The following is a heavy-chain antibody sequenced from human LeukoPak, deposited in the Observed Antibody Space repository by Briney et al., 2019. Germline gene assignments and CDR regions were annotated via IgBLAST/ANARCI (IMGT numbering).Heavy chain of an antibody. CDR2: ISWNSGSI. V-gene: IGHV3-9*01. CDR3: AKDRDYYYYYGMDV. CDR1: GFTFDDYA. J-gene: IGHJ6*02. Sequence: GGSLRLSCAASGFTFDDYAMHWVRQAPGKGLEWVSGISWNSGSIGYADSVKGRSTISSDNAKNSLYLQMNSLRAEDTALYYCAKDRDYYYYYGMDVWGQGTTVTVSS.